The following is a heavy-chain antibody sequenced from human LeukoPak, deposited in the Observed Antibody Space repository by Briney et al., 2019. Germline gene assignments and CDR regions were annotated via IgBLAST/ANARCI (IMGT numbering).Heavy chain of an antibody. D-gene: IGHD6-6*01. V-gene: IGHV4-34*01. Sequence: SETLSLTCAVYGGSFSAYYWSWIRQPPGKGLEWIGEINHSGSTNYNPSLKSRVTISVDTSKNQFSLKLSSVIAADTAVYYCARMSSSSAYYYYGMDVWGQGTTVTVSS. CDR1: GGSFSAYY. CDR3: ARMSSSSAYYYYGMDV. J-gene: IGHJ6*02. CDR2: INHSGST.